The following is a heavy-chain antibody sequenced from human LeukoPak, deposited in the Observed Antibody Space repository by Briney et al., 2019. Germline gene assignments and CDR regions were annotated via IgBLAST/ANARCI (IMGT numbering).Heavy chain of an antibody. Sequence: ASVKVSCKASGYTFTSYDINWVRQATGQGLEWMGWMNPNSGNTGYAQKFQGRVTMTRNTSISTAYMELSSLRSEDMAVHYCARGRGGSSSSPKGYYYYMDVWGKGTTVTVSS. J-gene: IGHJ6*03. CDR2: MNPNSGNT. CDR1: GYTFTSYD. V-gene: IGHV1-8*01. D-gene: IGHD6-6*01. CDR3: ARGRGGSSSSPKGYYYYMDV.